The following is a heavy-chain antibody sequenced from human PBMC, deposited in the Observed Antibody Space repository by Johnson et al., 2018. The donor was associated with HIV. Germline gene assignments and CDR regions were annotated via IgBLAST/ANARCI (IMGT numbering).Heavy chain of an antibody. Sequence: VQLVESGGGLVQPGGSLRLSCAASGFTVSSNYMSWVRQAPGKGLEWVSVIYSGGSTYYADSVEGRFTISRDNSKNTLYLQMNNLRTEDTGLYYCAKDGGKWSYSFDVWGQGTMVSVSS. D-gene: IGHD2-8*01. CDR2: IYSGGST. V-gene: IGHV3-66*02. J-gene: IGHJ3*01. CDR3: AKDGGKWSYSFDV. CDR1: GFTVSSNY.